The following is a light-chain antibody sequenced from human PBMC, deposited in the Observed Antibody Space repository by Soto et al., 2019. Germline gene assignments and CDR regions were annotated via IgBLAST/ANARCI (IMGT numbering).Light chain of an antibody. CDR2: DVT. J-gene: IGLJ2*01. V-gene: IGLV2-14*03. Sequence: QSALTQPASVSGSPGQSITISCTGSSSDVGGHNSISWYQHHPAKAPKLILYDVTNRPSGVSDRFSGSKSGNTASLTISGLQAEDEADYYCSSYTDSNTVVFGGGTKVTVL. CDR3: SSYTDSNTVV. CDR1: SSDVGGHNS.